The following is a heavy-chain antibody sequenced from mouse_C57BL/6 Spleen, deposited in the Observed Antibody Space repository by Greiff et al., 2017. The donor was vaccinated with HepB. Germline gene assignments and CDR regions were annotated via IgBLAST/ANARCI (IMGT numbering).Heavy chain of an antibody. Sequence: QSCKASGYTFTSYWMHWVKQRPGRGLEWIGRIDPNSGGTKYNEKFKSKGTLTVDKPSSTAYRQVSSLTSEAAAVYYCARSYYGSSYVGFAYWGQGTLVTVSA. CDR1: GYTFTSYW. CDR3: ARSYYGSSYVGFAY. D-gene: IGHD1-1*01. V-gene: IGHV1-72*01. J-gene: IGHJ3*01. CDR2: IDPNSGGT.